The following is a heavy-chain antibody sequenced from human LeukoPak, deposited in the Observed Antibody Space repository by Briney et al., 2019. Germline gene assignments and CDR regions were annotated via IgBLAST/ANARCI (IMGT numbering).Heavy chain of an antibody. V-gene: IGHV4-31*02. CDR1: GFTFSSYS. J-gene: IGHJ4*02. Sequence: LRLSCAASGFTFSSYSMNWVRLHPGKGLEWIGYIYYSGSTYYNPSLKSRVTISLDTSKNQFSLKLSSVTAADTAVYYCARVGYGSGSYYTGALEYWGQGTLVTVSS. CDR2: IYYSGST. D-gene: IGHD3-10*01. CDR3: ARVGYGSGSYYTGALEY.